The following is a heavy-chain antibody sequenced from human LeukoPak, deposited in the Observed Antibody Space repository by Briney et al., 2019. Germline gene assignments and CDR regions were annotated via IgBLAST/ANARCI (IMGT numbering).Heavy chain of an antibody. CDR1: GFTFSSYS. Sequence: GGSLRLSCAASGFTFSSYSMNWVRQAPGKGLEWVSSISSSSSYIYYADSVKGRFTISRDNAKNSLYLQMNSLRAEDTAVYYCARAEPFHYYDSSGYWFVYWGQETLVTASS. CDR2: ISSSSSYI. J-gene: IGHJ4*02. CDR3: ARAEPFHYYDSSGYWFVY. D-gene: IGHD3-22*01. V-gene: IGHV3-21*01.